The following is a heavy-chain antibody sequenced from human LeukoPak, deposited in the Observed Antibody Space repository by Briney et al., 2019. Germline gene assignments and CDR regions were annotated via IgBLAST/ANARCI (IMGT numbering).Heavy chain of an antibody. CDR2: INAGNGNT. CDR3: ARTYSSSDEFDY. V-gene: IGHV1-3*01. J-gene: IGHJ4*02. CDR1: GYTFTSYA. D-gene: IGHD6-13*01. Sequence: ASVKVPCKASGYTFTSYAMHWVRQAPGQRLEWMGWINAGNGNTKYSQKFQGRVAMTRDTSTSRAYMEVSSLRSEDTAVYYCARTYSSSDEFDYWGQGTLVTVSS.